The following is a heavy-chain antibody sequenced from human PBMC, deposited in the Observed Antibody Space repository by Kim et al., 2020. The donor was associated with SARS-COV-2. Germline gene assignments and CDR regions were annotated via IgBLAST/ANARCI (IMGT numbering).Heavy chain of an antibody. CDR1: GFTFSSYA. Sequence: GGSLRLSCAASGFTFSSYAMSWVRQAPGKGLEWVSAISGSGGSTYYADSVKGRFTISRDNSKNTLYLQMNSLRAEDTAVYYCANLGDSSSWYFPAEGNDYWGQGTLVTVSS. CDR2: ISGSGGST. J-gene: IGHJ4*02. V-gene: IGHV3-23*01. CDR3: ANLGDSSSWYFPAEGNDY. D-gene: IGHD6-13*01.